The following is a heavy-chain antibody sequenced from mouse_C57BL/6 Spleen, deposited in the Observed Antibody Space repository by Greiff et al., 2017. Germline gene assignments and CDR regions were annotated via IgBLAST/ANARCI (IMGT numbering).Heavy chain of an antibody. Sequence: LVESGAELVRPGASVTLSCKASGYTFTDYEMHWVKQTPVHGLEWIGAIDPETGGTAYNQKFKGKAILTADKSSSTAYMELRSLTSEDSAVYYCTRRALTRYDYYFDYWGQGTTLTVSS. J-gene: IGHJ2*01. CDR2: IDPETGGT. CDR1: GYTFTDYE. CDR3: TRRALTRYDYYFDY. V-gene: IGHV1-15*01. D-gene: IGHD2-4*01.